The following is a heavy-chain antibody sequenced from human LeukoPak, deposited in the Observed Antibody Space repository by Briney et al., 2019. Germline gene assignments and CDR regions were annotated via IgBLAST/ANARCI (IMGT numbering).Heavy chain of an antibody. V-gene: IGHV4-59*01. CDR1: GGSISSYY. Sequence: SETLSLTCTVSGGSISSYYWSWIRQPPGKGLEWIGYIYYSGSTNYNPSLKSRVTISVDTSKNQFSLKLSSVTAADTAVYYCARALWSSGEHYVWGSYQPTSGGFDPWGQGTLVTVSS. CDR2: IYYSGST. D-gene: IGHD3-16*02. CDR3: ARALWSSGEHYVWGSYQPTSGGFDP. J-gene: IGHJ5*02.